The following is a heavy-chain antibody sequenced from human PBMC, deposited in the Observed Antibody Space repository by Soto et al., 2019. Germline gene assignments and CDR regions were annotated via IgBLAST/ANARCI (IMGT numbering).Heavy chain of an antibody. D-gene: IGHD3-22*01. J-gene: IGHJ4*02. V-gene: IGHV4-31*03. CDR2: IYYSGST. Sequence: SETLSLTCTVSGGSISSGGYYWSWIRQHPGKGLEWIGYIYYSGSTYYNPSLKSRVTISVDTSKNQFSLKLSSVTAADTAVYYCAREENYYDSSGYHPLFDYWGQGTPVTVSS. CDR3: AREENYYDSSGYHPLFDY. CDR1: GGSISSGGYY.